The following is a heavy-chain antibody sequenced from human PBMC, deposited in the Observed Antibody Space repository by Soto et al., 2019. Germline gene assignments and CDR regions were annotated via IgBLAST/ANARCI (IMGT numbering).Heavy chain of an antibody. CDR2: IFDSGTT. CDR3: ARWSGYYPNWFDP. J-gene: IGHJ5*02. CDR1: GGSITSDYSC. Sequence: PSETLSLTCTVSGGSITSDYSCWSWIRQPPGEGLEWIGHIFDSGTTYTNPSLRSQVAISLDTSKNHFSLTLSSVTAADTAVYYCARWSGYYPNWFDPWGQGTLVTVPQ. D-gene: IGHD3-3*01. V-gene: IGHV4-30-4*01.